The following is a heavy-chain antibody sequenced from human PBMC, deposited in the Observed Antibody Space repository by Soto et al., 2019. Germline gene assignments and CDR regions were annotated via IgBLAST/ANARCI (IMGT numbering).Heavy chain of an antibody. CDR1: GFSLSGDGVG. V-gene: IGHV2-5*02. CDR2: IYWDDDQ. Sequence: QITLKECGPTLVKPTQSLTLTCTVSGFSLSGDGVGVGCIRQPPGKALEWLALIYWDDDQRYSPSLKTRLTITKDTSKNQVVLTMTNMDPVDTATYYCAHAFGGTSWPNDAFDIWGQGTVVTVS. CDR3: AHAFGGTSWPNDAFDI. J-gene: IGHJ3*02. D-gene: IGHD3-3*02.